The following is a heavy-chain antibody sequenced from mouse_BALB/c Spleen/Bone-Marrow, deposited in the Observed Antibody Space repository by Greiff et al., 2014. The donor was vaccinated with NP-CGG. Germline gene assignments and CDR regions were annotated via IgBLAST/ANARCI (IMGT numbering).Heavy chain of an antibody. CDR2: IDPANGDT. CDR3: TRPSFYYGSSYWYFDV. D-gene: IGHD1-1*01. CDR1: GFNIKDTY. J-gene: IGHJ1*01. Sequence: DVKLQESGSELVKPGASVKLSCAASGFNIKDTYMHWVKQRPEQGLEWIGRIDPANGDTKYDPKFQGKATITADTSSNTAYLQLGSLTSEDTAVYYCTRPSFYYGSSYWYFDVWGAGTTVTVSS. V-gene: IGHV14-3*02.